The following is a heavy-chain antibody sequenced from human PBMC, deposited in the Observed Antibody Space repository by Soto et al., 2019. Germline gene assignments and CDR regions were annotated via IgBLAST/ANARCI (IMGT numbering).Heavy chain of an antibody. CDR1: GFTFSSYG. J-gene: IGHJ3*02. V-gene: IGHV3-30*18. D-gene: IGHD3-22*01. CDR3: AKGGHDSSGYYYGPGAFDI. CDR2: ISYDGSNK. Sequence: PGGSLRLSCAASGFTFSSYGMHWVRQAPGKGLEWVAVISYDGSNKYYADSVKGRFTISRDNSKNTLYLQMNSLRAEDTAVYYCAKGGHDSSGYYYGPGAFDIWGQGIMVTVS.